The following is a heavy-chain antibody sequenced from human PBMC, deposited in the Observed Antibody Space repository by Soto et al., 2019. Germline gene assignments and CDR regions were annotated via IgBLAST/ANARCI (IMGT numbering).Heavy chain of an antibody. CDR2: INAGNGNT. CDR3: ARGYGSGIMVGY. CDR1: GYSFTSYD. D-gene: IGHD3-10*01. J-gene: IGHJ4*02. Sequence: QVQLVQSGAEVKKPWASVKVSFKSSGYSFTSYDMHWVRQAPGQRLEWMGWINAGNGNTKYSQKFQGRVTITRDTSASTAYMELSSLRSEDTAVYYCARGYGSGIMVGYWGQGTLVTVFS. V-gene: IGHV1-3*01.